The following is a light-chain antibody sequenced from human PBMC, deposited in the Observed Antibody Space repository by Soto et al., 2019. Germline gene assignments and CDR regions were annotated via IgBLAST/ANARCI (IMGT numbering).Light chain of an antibody. CDR3: QQYGSSPPP. J-gene: IGKJ2*01. CDR2: GAS. Sequence: EIVLTQSPGTLSLSPGERATLSCRASQSVSSSYLAWYQQKPGQAPRLLIYGASSRATGIPDRFSGSGSVTDFTLTISRLEPEDFAVYYCQQYGSSPPPFGQGTKLEIK. V-gene: IGKV3-20*01. CDR1: QSVSSSY.